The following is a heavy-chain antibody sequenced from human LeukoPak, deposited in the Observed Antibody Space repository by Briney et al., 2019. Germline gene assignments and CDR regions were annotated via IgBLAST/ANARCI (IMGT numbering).Heavy chain of an antibody. CDR1: GFTFSSYS. J-gene: IGHJ3*02. CDR2: ISSSSSYI. D-gene: IGHD6-13*01. CDR3: ARGEAALDAFDI. V-gene: IGHV3-21*01. Sequence: PGGSLRLSCAASGFTFSSYSMNWVRQAPGKGLEWVSSISSSSSYIYYADSVKGRFTISRDNAKNSLYLQMNSLRAEDTAVYYCARGEAALDAFDIWGQGTMATVSS.